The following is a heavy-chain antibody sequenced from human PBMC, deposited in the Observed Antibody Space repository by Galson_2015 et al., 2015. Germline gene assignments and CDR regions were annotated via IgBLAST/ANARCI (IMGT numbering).Heavy chain of an antibody. Sequence: SVKVSCKASGYIFSSYGISWVRQAPGQGLEWMGWISGHTGKTNYAQNFQGRVTMTADTSTGTAYMELRGLRSDDTAVYYCARESITYYFDFWGQGTLVTVSS. D-gene: IGHD1-20*01. J-gene: IGHJ4*02. CDR1: GYIFSSYG. CDR3: ARESITYYFDF. V-gene: IGHV1-18*01. CDR2: ISGHTGKT.